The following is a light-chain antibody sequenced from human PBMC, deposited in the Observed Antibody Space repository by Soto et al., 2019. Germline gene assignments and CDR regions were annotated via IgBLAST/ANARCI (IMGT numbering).Light chain of an antibody. V-gene: IGLV2-14*03. CDR1: SSDVGGYNY. CDR3: SSYTSSSTVV. CDR2: DVS. Sequence: QSALTQPASASGSPGQSITISCTGTSSDVGGYNYVSWYQQHPGKGPKLMIYDVSNRPSGVSNRFSGSKSGNTASLTISGLQAEDEADYYCSSYTSSSTVVFGGGTKLTVL. J-gene: IGLJ2*01.